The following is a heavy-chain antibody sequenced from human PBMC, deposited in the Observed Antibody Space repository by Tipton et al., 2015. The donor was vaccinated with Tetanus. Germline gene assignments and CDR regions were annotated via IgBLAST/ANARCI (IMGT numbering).Heavy chain of an antibody. J-gene: IGHJ6*02. D-gene: IGHD1-1*01. CDR2: ISGSGDTT. Sequence: GSLRLSCAASGFTFNRYGINWVRQAPGKGLVWVSSISGSGDTTYYADSVRGRFTVSRDNSKNTVYLQMNSLRAEDTAVYFCARRSLTNYGLDVWGQGTPVTVSS. V-gene: IGHV3-23*01. CDR1: GFTFNRYG. CDR3: ARRSLTNYGLDV.